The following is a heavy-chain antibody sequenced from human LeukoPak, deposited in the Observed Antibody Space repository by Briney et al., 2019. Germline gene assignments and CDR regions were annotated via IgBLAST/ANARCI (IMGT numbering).Heavy chain of an antibody. CDR1: GASVSSYY. Sequence: ASETLSLTCTVSGASVSSYYWIWIRQPAGRGLEWIGRIDASGSTNYNPSLKSRVTMSVDSSKNQFSLKVSSVTAADTAVYYCARKDGDIWGQGTMVTVSS. V-gene: IGHV4-4*07. D-gene: IGHD5-24*01. CDR2: IDASGST. J-gene: IGHJ3*02. CDR3: ARKDGDI.